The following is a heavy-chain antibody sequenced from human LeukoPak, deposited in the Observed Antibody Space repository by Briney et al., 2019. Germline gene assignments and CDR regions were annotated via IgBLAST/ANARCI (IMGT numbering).Heavy chain of an antibody. CDR3: VRGGIASAFEI. J-gene: IGHJ3*02. V-gene: IGHV3-21*01. Sequence: GGSLRLSCAASEFTFSSYSLNWVRQAPGKGLEWVSSISTSSSYIYYADSVKGRFTISRDNAKNTLYLQMNSLRAEDTAVYYCVRGGIASAFEIWGQGTMVTVSS. CDR2: ISTSSSYI. CDR1: EFTFSSYS. D-gene: IGHD6-13*01.